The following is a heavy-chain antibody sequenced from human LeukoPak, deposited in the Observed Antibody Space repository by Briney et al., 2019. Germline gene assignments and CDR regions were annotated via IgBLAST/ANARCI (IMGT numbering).Heavy chain of an antibody. V-gene: IGHV1-24*01. CDR3: ARLAGGYSYGYVHY. Sequence: ASVKVSCKVSGYTLTELSMHWVRRAPGKGLEWMGGFDPEDGETIYAQKFQGRVTMTEDTSTSTAYMELRSLRSDDTAVYYCARLAGGYSYGYVHYWGQGTLVTVSS. CDR2: FDPEDGET. D-gene: IGHD5-18*01. CDR1: GYTLTELS. J-gene: IGHJ4*02.